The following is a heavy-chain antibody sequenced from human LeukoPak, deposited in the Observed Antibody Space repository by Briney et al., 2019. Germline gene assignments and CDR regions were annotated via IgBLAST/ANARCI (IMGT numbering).Heavy chain of an antibody. Sequence: PGGSLRLSCAASGFTFSSYSMNWVRQAPGKGLEWVSSISSSSSYIYYADSVKGRFTISRDNAKNSLYLRMNSLRAEDTAVYYCARGEELRYFDWLLSAQDRSFYYFDYWGQGTLVTVSS. CDR3: ARGEELRYFDWLLSAQDRSFYYFDY. D-gene: IGHD3-9*01. V-gene: IGHV3-21*01. CDR1: GFTFSSYS. J-gene: IGHJ4*02. CDR2: ISSSSSYI.